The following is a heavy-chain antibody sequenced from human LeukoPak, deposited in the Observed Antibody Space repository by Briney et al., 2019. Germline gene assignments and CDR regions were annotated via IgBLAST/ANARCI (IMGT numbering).Heavy chain of an antibody. CDR3: AKASGYYYDSSGYYPGAFDI. V-gene: IGHV3-23*01. Sequence: GGSLRLSCAASGFTFSNYGMNWVRQAPGKGLEWFSTISGRSDSTYYADSVKGRFTISRDNSKDTLYLQLNYLRAEDTAVYYCAKASGYYYDSSGYYPGAFDIWGPGTMVTVSS. J-gene: IGHJ3*02. D-gene: IGHD3-22*01. CDR1: GFTFSNYG. CDR2: ISGRSDST.